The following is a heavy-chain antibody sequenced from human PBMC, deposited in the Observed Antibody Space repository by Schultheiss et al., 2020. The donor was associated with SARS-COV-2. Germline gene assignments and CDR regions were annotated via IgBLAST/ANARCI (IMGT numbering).Heavy chain of an antibody. CDR1: GGSFTDYY. D-gene: IGHD3-10*01. J-gene: IGHJ5*02. V-gene: IGHV4-31*11. CDR3: ARDLVVRGVIRWFDP. CDR2: IYYSGST. Sequence: SETLSLTCVVYGGSFTDYYWSWIRQHPGKGLEWIGYIYYSGSTYYNPSLKSRVTISVDTSKNQFSLKLSSVTAADTAVYYCARDLVVRGVIRWFDPWGQGTLVTVSS.